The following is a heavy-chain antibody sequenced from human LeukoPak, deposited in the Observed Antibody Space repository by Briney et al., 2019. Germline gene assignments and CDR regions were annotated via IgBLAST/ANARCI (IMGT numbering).Heavy chain of an antibody. J-gene: IGHJ6*02. CDR1: GFTFSSHV. Sequence: PGGSLRLSCVGSGFTFSSHVIHWVRQAPDKGLEWVAMISYDGRRPYHADSVKGRFTISRDNSENTLYLQMNSLRTEDTAVYYCARDYYGSGSSSCGMDVWGLGTTVTVSS. CDR3: ARDYYGSGSSSCGMDV. V-gene: IGHV3-30*04. D-gene: IGHD3-10*01. CDR2: ISYDGRRP.